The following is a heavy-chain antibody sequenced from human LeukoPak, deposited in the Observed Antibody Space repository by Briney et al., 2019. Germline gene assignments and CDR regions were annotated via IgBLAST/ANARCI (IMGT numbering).Heavy chain of an antibody. Sequence: GGSLRLSCAASGFTFSSYGMSWVRQAPGKGLEWVSAISGSGGNTYYADSVKGRFTISRDNSKNTLYLQMNSLRAEDTALYYCAKLYGTRVVVPPFDPWGQGTLVTVSS. V-gene: IGHV3-23*01. CDR2: ISGSGGNT. D-gene: IGHD2-2*01. CDR3: AKLYGTRVVVPPFDP. J-gene: IGHJ5*02. CDR1: GFTFSSYG.